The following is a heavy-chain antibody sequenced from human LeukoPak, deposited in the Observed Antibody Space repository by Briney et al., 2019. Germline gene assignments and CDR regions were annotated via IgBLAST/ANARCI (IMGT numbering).Heavy chain of an antibody. V-gene: IGHV3-21*01. Sequence: GGSLRLSCAASGFTFSSYSMDWVRQAPGKGLEWVSSVSSSSSYIYYADSVKGRFTISRDNAKNSLYLQMNSLRAEDTAAYYCASWITMVRGVIRGMDVWGQGTTVTVSS. D-gene: IGHD3-10*01. CDR1: GFTFSSYS. CDR2: VSSSSSYI. J-gene: IGHJ6*02. CDR3: ASWITMVRGVIRGMDV.